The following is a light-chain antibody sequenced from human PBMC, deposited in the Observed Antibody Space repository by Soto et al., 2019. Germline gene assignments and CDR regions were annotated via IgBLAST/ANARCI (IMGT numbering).Light chain of an antibody. CDR3: QQSYTTPRT. CDR2: AIS. CDR1: QSISTY. Sequence: DIQMTQSPSSLSASVGDRVTITCRASQSISTYVNWYQQSPGKAPKLLIYAISRLQSGVPSRFSGSGSGTDLTLTISGLQTEDFAVYFCQQSYTTPRTFGQGTKVDIK. V-gene: IGKV1-39*01. J-gene: IGKJ1*01.